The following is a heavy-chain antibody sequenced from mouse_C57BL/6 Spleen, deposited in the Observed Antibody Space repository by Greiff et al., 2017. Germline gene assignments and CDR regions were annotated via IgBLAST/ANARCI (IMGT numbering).Heavy chain of an antibody. J-gene: IGHJ4*01. Sequence: QVQLQQPGAELVKPGASVKMSCKASGYTFTSYWITWVKQRPGQGLEWIGDIYPGSGSTNYNEKFKSKATLTVDTSSSTAYMQLSSLTSEDSAVYNSANYYGSSDGYAMCYCGQGTSVTVSS. CDR2: IYPGSGST. CDR1: GYTFTSYW. D-gene: IGHD1-1*01. CDR3: ANYYGSSDGYAMCY. V-gene: IGHV1-55*01.